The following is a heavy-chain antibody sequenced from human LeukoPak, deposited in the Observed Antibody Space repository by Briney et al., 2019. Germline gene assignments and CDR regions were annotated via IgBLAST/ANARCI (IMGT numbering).Heavy chain of an antibody. CDR2: INAGNGNT. CDR3: ASPSGSQLGY. J-gene: IGHJ4*02. D-gene: IGHD1-26*01. Sequence: ASVKVSCKASGYTFTSYAMHWVRQAPGQRLEWMGWINAGNGNTKYSQKFQGRVTITRVTSASTAYMELSSLRSEDTAVYYCASPSGSQLGYWGQGTLVTVSS. CDR1: GYTFTSYA. V-gene: IGHV1-3*01.